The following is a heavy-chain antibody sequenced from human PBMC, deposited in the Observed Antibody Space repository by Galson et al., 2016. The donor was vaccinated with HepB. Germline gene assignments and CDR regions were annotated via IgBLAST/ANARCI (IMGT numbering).Heavy chain of an antibody. V-gene: IGHV1-69*13. D-gene: IGHD6-13*01. J-gene: IGHJ6*02. CDR1: GGTFSHYA. CDR3: TSGRGLGNSWYAYYHPMDV. Sequence: SVKVSCKASGGTFSHYAVTWVRQAPGQGLEWMGGIFPLFGTVNRAPNFEGRVTFTADESTNTVYMDLTSLISEDTAVYYCTSGRGLGNSWYAYYHPMDVWGQGTTVTVSS. CDR2: IFPLFGTV.